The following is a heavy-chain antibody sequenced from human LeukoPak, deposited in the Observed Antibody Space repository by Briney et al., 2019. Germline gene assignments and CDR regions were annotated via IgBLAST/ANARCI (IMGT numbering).Heavy chain of an antibody. Sequence: ASVKVSCKASGYTFTSYYIHWVRQAPGQGLEWMGIINPSGGSTSYAQKFQGRVTMTRDTSTSTVYMELSGLRSGDTAVYYCAREAGTAMAPFDYWGQGTLVTVSS. D-gene: IGHD5-18*01. J-gene: IGHJ4*02. CDR2: INPSGGST. CDR3: AREAGTAMAPFDY. CDR1: GYTFTSYY. V-gene: IGHV1-46*01.